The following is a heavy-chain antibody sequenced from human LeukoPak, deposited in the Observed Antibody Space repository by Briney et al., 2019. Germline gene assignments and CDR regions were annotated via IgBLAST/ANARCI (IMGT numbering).Heavy chain of an antibody. CDR1: GYSISSGYY. Sequence: SETLSLTCAVSGYSISSGYYWGWIRQPPGKGLEWIGSIYHSGSTYCNPSLKSRVTISVDTSKNQFSLKLSSVTAADTAVYYCARWINSSGWLGYWGQGTLVTVSS. V-gene: IGHV4-38-2*01. CDR3: ARWINSSGWLGY. CDR2: IYHSGST. D-gene: IGHD6-19*01. J-gene: IGHJ4*02.